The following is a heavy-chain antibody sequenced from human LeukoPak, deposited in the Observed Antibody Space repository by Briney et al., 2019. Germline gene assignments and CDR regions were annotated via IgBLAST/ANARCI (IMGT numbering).Heavy chain of an antibody. V-gene: IGHV4-39*01. J-gene: IGHJ3*02. Sequence: KPSETLSLTCTVSGGSISSSSYYWGWIRQPPGKGLEWIGSIYYSGSTYYNPSLKSRVTISVDTSKNQFSLKLSFVTAADTAVYYCARPSTDYVWGSYRTGAFDIWGQGTMVTVSS. CDR2: IYYSGST. D-gene: IGHD3-16*02. CDR3: ARPSTDYVWGSYRTGAFDI. CDR1: GGSISSSSYY.